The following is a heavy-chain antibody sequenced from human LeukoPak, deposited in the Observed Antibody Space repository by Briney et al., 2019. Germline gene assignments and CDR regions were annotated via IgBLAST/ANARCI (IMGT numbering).Heavy chain of an antibody. CDR3: TTVGPPRN. J-gene: IGHJ4*02. CDR2: IRGKTDGGTA. V-gene: IGHV3-15*01. Sequence: GGSLRLSCAASGFTFINAWMSWVRQAPGKGLEWVGRIRGKTDGGTADYAANVKGRFTISRDDSKNTLYLEMNSLQSEDTAVYYCTTVGPPRNWGRGTLVTVSS. CDR1: GFTFINAW.